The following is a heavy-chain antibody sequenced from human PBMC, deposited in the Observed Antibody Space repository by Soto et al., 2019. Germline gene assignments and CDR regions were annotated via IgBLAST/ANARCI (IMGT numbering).Heavy chain of an antibody. J-gene: IGHJ6*02. Sequence: ASVKVSCKASGYTFTSYGISWVRQAPGQGLEWMGWISAYNGNTNCAQKLQGRVTMTTDTSTSTAYMELRSLRSDDTAVYYCARDGHSSSWYWKSYYYGMDVWGQGTTVTVSS. D-gene: IGHD6-13*01. V-gene: IGHV1-18*01. CDR3: ARDGHSSSWYWKSYYYGMDV. CDR1: GYTFTSYG. CDR2: ISAYNGNT.